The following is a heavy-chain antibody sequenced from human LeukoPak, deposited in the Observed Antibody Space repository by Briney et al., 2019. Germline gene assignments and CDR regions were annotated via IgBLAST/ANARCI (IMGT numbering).Heavy chain of an antibody. J-gene: IGHJ4*02. Sequence: PGGSLRLSCAASGFTFSNYAMYWVRQAPGKGLEWVSATVGSGVSTYYADSVRGRFTMSRDNSKNMPYLQMNSLRAEDTAVYYCAKRESATNSRYFDYWGQGTLVTVSS. V-gene: IGHV3-23*01. CDR3: AKRESATNSRYFDY. CDR1: GFTFSNYA. D-gene: IGHD4-11*01. CDR2: TVGSGVST.